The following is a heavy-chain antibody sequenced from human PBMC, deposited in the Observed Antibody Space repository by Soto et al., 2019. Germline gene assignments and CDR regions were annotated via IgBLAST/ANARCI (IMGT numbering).Heavy chain of an antibody. CDR1: GFTFSSYA. CDR2: ISGSGSST. CDR3: AKSNGDFFDY. D-gene: IGHD4-17*01. Sequence: EVQLLESGGGLVQPGGSLRLSFAASGFTFSSYAMSLDRHAPGKRLELGKAISGSGSSTYYTDPVKGRFTISRDNSKNTLYLQMNSLRAEDTAVYYCAKSNGDFFDYWGQGTLVTVSS. V-gene: IGHV3-23*01. J-gene: IGHJ4*02.